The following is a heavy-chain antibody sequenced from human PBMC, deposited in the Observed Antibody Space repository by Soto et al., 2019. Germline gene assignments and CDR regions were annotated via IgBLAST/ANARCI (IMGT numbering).Heavy chain of an antibody. CDR1: GDSVSSNSAA. CDR3: ARGFVDTAMLGNWFDP. J-gene: IGHJ5*02. D-gene: IGHD5-18*01. CDR2: TYYRSKWYN. Sequence: SQTLSLTCAISGDSVSSNSAAWNWIRQSPSRGLEWLGRTYYRSKWYNDYAVSVKSRITINPDTSKNQFSLQLNSVTPEDTAVYYCARGFVDTAMLGNWFDPWGQGTLVTVSS. V-gene: IGHV6-1*01.